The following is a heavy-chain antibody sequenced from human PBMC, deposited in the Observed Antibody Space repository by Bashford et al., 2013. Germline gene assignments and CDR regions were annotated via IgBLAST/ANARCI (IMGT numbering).Heavy chain of an antibody. D-gene: IGHD4-17*01. Sequence: SSETLSLTCTVSGGSISSYYWSWIRQPPGKGLEWIGYIYYSGSTNYNPSLKSRVTISVDTSKNQFSLKLSSVTAADTAVYYCAREGLTTVTTGYYFDYVGPGNPGHRLL. J-gene: IGHJ4*02. CDR3: AREGLTTVTTGYYFDY. V-gene: IGHV4-59*01. CDR2: IYYSGST. CDR1: GGSISSYY.